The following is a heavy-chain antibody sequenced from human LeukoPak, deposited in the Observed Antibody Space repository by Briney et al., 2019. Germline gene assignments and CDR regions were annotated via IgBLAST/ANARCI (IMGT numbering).Heavy chain of an antibody. D-gene: IGHD4-17*01. CDR2: IYTSGST. CDR3: ARDFNDYGDYAGLENAFDI. CDR1: GGSISSSSYY. V-gene: IGHV4-61*02. Sequence: PSETLSLTCTVSGGSISSSSYYWSWIRQPAGKGLEWIGRIYTSGSTNYNPSLKSRVTMSVDTSKNQFSLKLSSVTAADTAVYYCARDFNDYGDYAGLENAFDIWGQGTMVTVSS. J-gene: IGHJ3*02.